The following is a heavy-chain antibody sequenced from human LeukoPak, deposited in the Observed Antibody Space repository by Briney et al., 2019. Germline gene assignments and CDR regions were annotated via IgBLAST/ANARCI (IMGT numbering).Heavy chain of an antibody. CDR1: GFTFSNAW. J-gene: IGHJ5*02. CDR3: TTAYYYGTGGAHH. V-gene: IGHV3-15*01. CDR2: IKSKTDGGTT. D-gene: IGHD3-10*01. Sequence: GGSLRLSXAASGFTFSNAWMSWVRQTPGKGLEWVGHIKSKTDGGTTDYAATGRGRFTISRDDSKDTLYLQVNSLKTEDTAVYYCTTAYYYGTGGAHHWGQGTLVTVSS.